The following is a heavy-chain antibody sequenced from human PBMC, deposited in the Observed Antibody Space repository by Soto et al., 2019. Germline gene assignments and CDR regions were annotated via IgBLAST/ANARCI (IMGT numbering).Heavy chain of an antibody. J-gene: IGHJ4*02. CDR2: ISYDGSNK. V-gene: IGHV3-30-3*01. Sequence: GGSLRLSCAASGFTFSSYAMHWVRQAPGKGLEWVAVISYDGSNKYYADSVKGRFTISRDNAKNSLYLQMNSLRAEDTAVYYCARDDYPYYDDSSGYHFDYWGQGALVTVS. D-gene: IGHD3-22*01. CDR1: GFTFSSYA. CDR3: ARDDYPYYDDSSGYHFDY.